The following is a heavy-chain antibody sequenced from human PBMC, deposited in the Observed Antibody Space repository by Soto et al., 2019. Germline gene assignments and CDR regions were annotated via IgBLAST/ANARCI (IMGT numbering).Heavy chain of an antibody. V-gene: IGHV4-31*01. J-gene: IGHJ6*02. CDR3: ARERVLGDGGGFDV. D-gene: IGHD3-16*01. Sequence: QLQESGPGLLKPSQTLSLTCSVSGAAVSGGGQYWNWVRQLPGKGLEWIGNIYYIGSPDYNPSFKVLVTISLDTSKNQFSLKLISVTAADTAVYYCARERVLGDGGGFDVWGQGTTVSVSS. CDR2: IYYIGSP. CDR1: GAAVSGGGQY.